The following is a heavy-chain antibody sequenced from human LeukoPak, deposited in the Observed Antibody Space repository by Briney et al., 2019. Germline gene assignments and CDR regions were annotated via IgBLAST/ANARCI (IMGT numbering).Heavy chain of an antibody. CDR3: ARVVRDGYNRIDY. Sequence: GGSLRLSCAAPGFTFSTYEMNWVRQAPGKGLEWVSYISGTGTTIYYADSVKGRFTISRDNAKNSLYLQMNSLRAEDTAVYYCARVVRDGYNRIDYWGQGTLVTVSS. CDR1: GFTFSTYE. D-gene: IGHD5-24*01. CDR2: ISGTGTTI. J-gene: IGHJ4*02. V-gene: IGHV3-48*03.